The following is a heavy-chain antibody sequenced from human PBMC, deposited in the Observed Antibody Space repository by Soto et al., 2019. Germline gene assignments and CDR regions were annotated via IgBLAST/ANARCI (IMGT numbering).Heavy chain of an antibody. V-gene: IGHV3-21*01. CDR1: GFTFRSFT. CDR2: ISSNSAYI. Sequence: LRLSCAASGFTFRSFTMNWVRQAPGKGLEWVSTISSNSAYIYYTDALRGRFTTSRDNAKNSLHLQMNSLRAEDTAVYYCTRDASRDSSARGWFDPWGPGTLVTVSS. D-gene: IGHD6-13*01. CDR3: TRDASRDSSARGWFDP. J-gene: IGHJ5*02.